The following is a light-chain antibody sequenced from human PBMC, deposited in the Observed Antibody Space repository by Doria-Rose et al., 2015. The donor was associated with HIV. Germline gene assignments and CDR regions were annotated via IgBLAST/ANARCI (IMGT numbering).Light chain of an antibody. Sequence: DIRVTQSPESLGMSLGERATLNCKSNQSLLYTSKNYLAWYQQKPGQPPKLLIYWASTRQSGVPARFSGGGSGTDFTLTISSLEAEDVAVYYCQQYYGTPSFGPGTTVDIK. CDR2: WAS. CDR3: QQYYGTPS. CDR1: QSLLYTSKNY. V-gene: IGKV4-1*01. J-gene: IGKJ3*01.